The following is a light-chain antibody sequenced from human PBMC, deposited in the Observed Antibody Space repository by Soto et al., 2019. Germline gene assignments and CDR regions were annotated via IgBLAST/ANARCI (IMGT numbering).Light chain of an antibody. CDR1: SSNIGAGYD. J-gene: IGLJ1*01. Sequence: QSVLTQPPSVSGAPGQRVTISCTGGSSNIGAGYDVHWYQQLPGTAPKLLIYGNNNRPSGVPDRFSGSKSGTSASLAISGLQADDDADYYCQSYDRSLSGYVFGAGTKVTVL. V-gene: IGLV1-40*01. CDR3: QSYDRSLSGYV. CDR2: GNN.